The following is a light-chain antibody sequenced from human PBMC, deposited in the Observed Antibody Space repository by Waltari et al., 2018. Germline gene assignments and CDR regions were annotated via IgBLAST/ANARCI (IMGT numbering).Light chain of an antibody. V-gene: IGLV2-14*03. CDR1: SSDVGGYNF. CDR3: SSYTSSSTLGV. CDR2: DVS. J-gene: IGLJ1*01. Sequence: QSALTQPASVSGSPGQSITISCTGTSSDVGGYNFVPWYQQHPDKAPKLMIYDVSKRPSGVSNRFSGSRSGNTASLTISGLQAEDEADYYCSSYTSSSTLGVFGTGTKVTVL.